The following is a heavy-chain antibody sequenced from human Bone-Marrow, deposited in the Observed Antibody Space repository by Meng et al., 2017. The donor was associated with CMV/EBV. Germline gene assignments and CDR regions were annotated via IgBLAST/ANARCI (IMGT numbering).Heavy chain of an antibody. D-gene: IGHD2-2*01. V-gene: IGHV3-23*03. J-gene: IGHJ6*01. Sequence: GESLKISCAASGFTFSSYAMSWVRQAPGKGLEWVSVIYSGGSATYYADSVKGRFTISRDNSKNTLYLQMNSLRAEDTAVYYCAKRSPAAIGAVWGPGTTVTGSS. CDR2: IYSGGSAT. CDR1: GFTFSSYA. CDR3: AKRSPAAIGAV.